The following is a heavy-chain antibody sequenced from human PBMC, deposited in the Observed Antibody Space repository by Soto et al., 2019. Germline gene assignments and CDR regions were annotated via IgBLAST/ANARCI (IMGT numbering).Heavy chain of an antibody. CDR1: GYTFTTYF. Sequence: GASVKVSCKASGYTFTTYFIHWVRQAPGQGFEWMGRINPTGGDTVYAQKFQGRVSVTRDTSTSTVNIELGSLTSKDTAVYYCARGSYASNVFVMDVWGQGTAVTVSS. J-gene: IGHJ6*02. CDR2: INPTGGDT. V-gene: IGHV1-46*01. D-gene: IGHD2-2*01. CDR3: ARGSYASNVFVMDV.